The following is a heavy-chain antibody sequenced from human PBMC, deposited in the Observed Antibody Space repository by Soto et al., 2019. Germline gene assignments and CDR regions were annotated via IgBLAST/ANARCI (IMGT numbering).Heavy chain of an antibody. Sequence: GGSLRLSCAASGFTFSSYGMHWVRQAPGKGLEWVAVIWYDGSNKYYADSVKGRFTISRDNSKNTLYLQMNSLRAEDTAVYYCAREGSSWPLTYYYGMDVWGQGTTVTVSS. D-gene: IGHD6-13*01. CDR3: AREGSSWPLTYYYGMDV. J-gene: IGHJ6*02. CDR2: IWYDGSNK. V-gene: IGHV3-33*01. CDR1: GFTFSSYG.